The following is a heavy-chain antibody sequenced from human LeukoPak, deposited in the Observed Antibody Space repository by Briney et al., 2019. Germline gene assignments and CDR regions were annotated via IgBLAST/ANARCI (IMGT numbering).Heavy chain of an antibody. J-gene: IGHJ4*02. CDR3: ARVGTGYSSGWYDY. V-gene: IGHV4-59*01. CDR1: GGSISSYY. Sequence: SETLSLTCTVSGGSISSYYWSWIRQPPGKGLEWIGYIYYSGSTNYNPSLKSRVTISVDTSKNPFSLKLSSVTAADTAVYYCARVGTGYSSGWYDYWGQGTLVTVSS. CDR2: IYYSGST. D-gene: IGHD6-19*01.